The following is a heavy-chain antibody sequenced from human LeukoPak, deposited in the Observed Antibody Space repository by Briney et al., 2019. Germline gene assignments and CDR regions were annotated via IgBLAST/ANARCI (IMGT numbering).Heavy chain of an antibody. D-gene: IGHD3-10*01. V-gene: IGHV1-18*01. Sequence: GASVKVSCKASGYTFTSYGISWVRQAPGQGLEWMGWISAYNGNTNYAQKLQGRVTMTTDTSTSTAYMELRSLRSDDTAVYYCARHAGGDPSIGYFDYWGQGTLVTVSS. J-gene: IGHJ4*02. CDR2: ISAYNGNT. CDR1: GYTFTSYG. CDR3: ARHAGGDPSIGYFDY.